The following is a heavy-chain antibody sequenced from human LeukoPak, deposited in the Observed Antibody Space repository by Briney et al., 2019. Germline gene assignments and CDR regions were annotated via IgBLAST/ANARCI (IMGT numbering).Heavy chain of an antibody. J-gene: IGHJ4*02. CDR2: INHSGST. CDR3: ARKGAVTADPGFDY. Sequence: SETLSLTCAVYGGSFSGYYWSWIRQPPGKGLEWIGEINHSGSTNYNPSLKSRVTISVDTSKNQFSLKLRSVTAADTAVYYCARKGAVTADPGFDYWGQGTLVTVSS. V-gene: IGHV4-34*01. D-gene: IGHD4-17*01. CDR1: GGSFSGYY.